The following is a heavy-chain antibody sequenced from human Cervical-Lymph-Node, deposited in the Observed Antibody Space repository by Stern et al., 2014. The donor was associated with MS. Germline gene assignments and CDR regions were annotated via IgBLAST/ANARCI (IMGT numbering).Heavy chain of an antibody. D-gene: IGHD2-2*01. V-gene: IGHV4-61*01. CDR1: GDSISRRSYY. CDR2: IYYGGSN. CDR3: ARDGYSSTEYYLEY. J-gene: IGHJ4*02. Sequence: QLQLQESGPGLVKPSETLSLTCTVSGDSISRRSYYWSWIRQPPGKGLEWIGFIYYGGSNKYNPFLNSRVTILQDSSKNQISLKLNSVTAADSAVYYCARDGYSSTEYYLEYWGQGILVTVSS.